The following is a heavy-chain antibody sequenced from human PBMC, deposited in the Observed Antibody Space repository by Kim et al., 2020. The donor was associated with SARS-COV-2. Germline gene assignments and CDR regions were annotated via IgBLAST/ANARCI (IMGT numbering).Heavy chain of an antibody. D-gene: IGHD3-22*01. V-gene: IGHV3-9*01. CDR1: GFIFNDYA. J-gene: IGHJ3*01. CDR3: ARRSSGFAFDV. Sequence: GGSLRLSCAASGFIFNDYAMHWVRQAPGKGLEWVSAISWSSGDIIYADSVRGRFTISRDNARNSLYLQMNTLRPEDTAFYYCARRSSGFAFDVWGQGTRVTVSS. CDR2: ISWSSGDI.